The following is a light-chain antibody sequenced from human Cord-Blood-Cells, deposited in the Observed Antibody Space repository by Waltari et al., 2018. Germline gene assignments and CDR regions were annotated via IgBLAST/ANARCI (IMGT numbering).Light chain of an antibody. CDR2: DVS. V-gene: IGLV2-14*01. CDR1: SSDVGGYNY. J-gene: IGLJ3*02. CDR3: SSYTSSSTWV. Sequence: ASVSGSPGQSITISCTGTSSDVGGYNYVSWYQQHPGKAPKLMIYDVSNRPSGVSNRFSGSKSGNTASLTISGLQAEDEADYYCSSYTSSSTWVFGGGTKLTV.